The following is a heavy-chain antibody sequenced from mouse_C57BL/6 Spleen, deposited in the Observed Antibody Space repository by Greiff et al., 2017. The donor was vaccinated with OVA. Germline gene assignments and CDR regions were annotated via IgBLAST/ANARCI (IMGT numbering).Heavy chain of an antibody. J-gene: IGHJ1*03. CDR2: ISSGGDYI. Sequence: EVMLVESGEGLVKPGGSLKLSCAASGFTFSSYAMSWVRQTPEKRLEWVAYISSGGDYIYYADTVKGRFTISRDNARNTLYLQMSSLKSEDTAMYYCTRPHYYGSSYWYFDVWGTGTTVTVSS. CDR1: GFTFSSYA. V-gene: IGHV5-9-1*02. CDR3: TRPHYYGSSYWYFDV. D-gene: IGHD1-1*01.